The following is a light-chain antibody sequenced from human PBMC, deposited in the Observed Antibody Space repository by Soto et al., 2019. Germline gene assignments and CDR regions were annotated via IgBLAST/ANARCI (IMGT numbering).Light chain of an antibody. CDR2: AAS. J-gene: IGKJ2*01. Sequence: DIQMPQSPSSVSASVGDRVSFTCRASQGIFSWLAWYQQKPGKAPELLIYAASNLQTGVPIRFSGSGSGTDFTLTISSLQPEEFATYFCQQSYSAPYTFGQGTRLEIK. CDR3: QQSYSAPYT. CDR1: QGIFSW. V-gene: IGKV1-12*01.